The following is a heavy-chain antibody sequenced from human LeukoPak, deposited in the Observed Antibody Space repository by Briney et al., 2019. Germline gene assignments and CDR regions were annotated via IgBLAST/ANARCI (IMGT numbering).Heavy chain of an antibody. D-gene: IGHD3-10*01. Sequence: ASVKVSCKASGYTFTSYGISWVRRAAGQGLEWMGWISAYNGNTNYAQKLQGRVTMTTDTSTSTAYMELRSLRSDDTAVYYCAREVQGLYWYFDLWGRGTLVTVSS. CDR3: AREVQGLYWYFDL. CDR2: ISAYNGNT. V-gene: IGHV1-18*01. J-gene: IGHJ2*01. CDR1: GYTFTSYG.